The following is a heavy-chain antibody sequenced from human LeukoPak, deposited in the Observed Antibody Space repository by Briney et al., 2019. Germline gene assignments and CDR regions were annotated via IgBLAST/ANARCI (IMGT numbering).Heavy chain of an antibody. CDR1: GGSISSYY. D-gene: IGHD4-17*01. CDR3: ARSYGDYVDY. Sequence: SETLSLTCTVSGGSISSYYWSWIRQPPGKGLEWIGYIYYSGSTNYNPSLKSRVTISVDASKNQFSLKLSSVTAADTAVYYCARSYGDYVDYWGQGTLVTVSS. V-gene: IGHV4-59*01. CDR2: IYYSGST. J-gene: IGHJ4*02.